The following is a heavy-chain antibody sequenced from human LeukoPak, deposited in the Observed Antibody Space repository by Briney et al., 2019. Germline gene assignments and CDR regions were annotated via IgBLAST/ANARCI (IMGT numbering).Heavy chain of an antibody. CDR1: GGSISSYY. J-gene: IGHJ6*03. CDR2: IYTSGST. V-gene: IGHV4-4*07. D-gene: IGHD3-3*01. Sequence: KTSETLSLTCTVSGGSISSYYWSWIRQPAGKGLEWIGRIYTSGSTNYNPSLKSRVTISVDTSKNQFSLKLSSVTAADTAVYYCARADFWSYRDWYYYYTDVWGKGTTVTVSS. CDR3: ARADFWSYRDWYYYYTDV.